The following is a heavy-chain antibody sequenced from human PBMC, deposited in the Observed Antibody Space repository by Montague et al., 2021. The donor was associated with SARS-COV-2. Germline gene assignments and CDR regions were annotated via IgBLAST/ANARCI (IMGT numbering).Heavy chain of an antibody. Sequence: SETLSLTCTVSGGSISSYYWSWIRQPPGKGLEWIGYIYYSGSTNYNPSLKSRVTIRVDTSKNQFSLKLISVTAADAAVYYCARVKGGYYYGLGVSAHFDYWGQGTLVTVSS. CDR1: GGSISSYY. CDR3: ARVKGGYYYGLGVSAHFDY. J-gene: IGHJ4*02. D-gene: IGHD3-10*01. V-gene: IGHV4-59*01. CDR2: IYYSGST.